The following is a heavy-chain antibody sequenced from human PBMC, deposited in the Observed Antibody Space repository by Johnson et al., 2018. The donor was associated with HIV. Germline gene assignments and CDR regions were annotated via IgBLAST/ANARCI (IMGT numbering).Heavy chain of an antibody. CDR3: ARDSGKWSGVRFAFDI. J-gene: IGHJ3*02. V-gene: IGHV3-11*04. Sequence: QVQLVESGGGLVKPGGSLRLSCAASGFTFSDYYMSWIRQAPGKGLEWVSYISGSGGTIYYADSVKGRFTISRDNSKNTLYLQMSSLRAEDTAIYYCARDSGKWSGVRFAFDIWGQGTMVTVSS. D-gene: IGHD3-10*01. CDR2: ISGSGGTI. CDR1: GFTFSDYY.